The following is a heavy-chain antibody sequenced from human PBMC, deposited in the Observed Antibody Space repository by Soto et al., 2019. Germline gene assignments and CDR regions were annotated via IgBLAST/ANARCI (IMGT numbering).Heavy chain of an antibody. CDR1: GYTFTSYG. CDR3: ARGGHIAVVTASFDY. D-gene: IGHD2-21*02. Sequence: ASVKVSCTASGYTFTSYGISWVRQAPGQALEWMGVIHPSGGGTTYAQKFLGRVTVTRDTSTTTVFMELGSLRSDDTAVYYCARGGHIAVVTASFDYWGQGTLVTVS. V-gene: IGHV1-46*03. J-gene: IGHJ4*02. CDR2: IHPSGGGT.